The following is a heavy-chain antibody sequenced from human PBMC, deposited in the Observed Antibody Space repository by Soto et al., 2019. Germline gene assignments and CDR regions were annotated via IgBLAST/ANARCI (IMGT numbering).Heavy chain of an antibody. CDR3: ARGPDPTYSDY. J-gene: IGHJ4*02. V-gene: IGHV1-18*01. Sequence: QVQVVQSGAEVKKPGASVKVSCKTSGYTFSNFGINWVRQAPGQGLEWMGWINVYNGNTNYAQKLKGRVIMTTDTSTSTAYMEWKSLRSDDTAMYYCARGPDPTYSDYWGQGTLVTVSS. CDR1: GYTFSNFG. CDR2: INVYNGNT.